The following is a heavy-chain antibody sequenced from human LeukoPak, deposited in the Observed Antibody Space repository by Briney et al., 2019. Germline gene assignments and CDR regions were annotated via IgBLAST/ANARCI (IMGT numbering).Heavy chain of an antibody. CDR1: GGSISSYY. J-gene: IGHJ5*02. CDR2: IYYSGST. D-gene: IGHD3-10*01. CDR3: ARDSGTTGEVKFDP. V-gene: IGHV4-59*12. Sequence: SETLSLTCTVSGGSISSYYWSWIRQPPGKGLEWIGYIYYSGSTNYNSSFKSRVTMSIDTSKNQFSLKLSFVTAADTAVYYCARDSGTTGEVKFDPWGQGTLVTVSS.